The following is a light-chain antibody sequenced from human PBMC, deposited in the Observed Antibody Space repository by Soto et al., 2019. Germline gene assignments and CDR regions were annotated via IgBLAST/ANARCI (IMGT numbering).Light chain of an antibody. CDR3: QQYNNWPPYT. Sequence: EIVMTQSPATLSVSPGERATLSCRASQSVNSNLAWYQQKPDQAPSLLIYGASTRATGVPARFSGSGSGTEFTLAISSLQSEDFAVYYCQQYNNWPPYTFGHGTKLEIK. CDR2: GAS. J-gene: IGKJ2*01. V-gene: IGKV3-15*01. CDR1: QSVNSN.